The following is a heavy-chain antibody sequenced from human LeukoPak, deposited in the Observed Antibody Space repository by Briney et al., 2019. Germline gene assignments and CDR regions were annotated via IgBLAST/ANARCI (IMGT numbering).Heavy chain of an antibody. CDR1: GYTFTSYT. CDR2: INPSGGST. D-gene: IGHD3-10*01. CDR3: ARDRGIWFGELSPYYYYMDV. Sequence: ASVKVSCKASGYTFTSYTMNWVRQAPGQGLEWMGIINPSGGSTSYAQKFQGRVTMTRDMSTSTVYMELSSLRSEDTAVYYCARDRGIWFGELSPYYYYMDVWGKGTTVTVSS. V-gene: IGHV1-46*01. J-gene: IGHJ6*03.